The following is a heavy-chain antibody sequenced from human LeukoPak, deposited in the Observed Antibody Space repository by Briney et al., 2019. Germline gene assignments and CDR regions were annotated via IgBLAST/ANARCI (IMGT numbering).Heavy chain of an antibody. J-gene: IGHJ4*02. CDR3: TTDTWYSAGH. V-gene: IGHV3-7*03. CDR1: GFIFSGSW. Sequence: GGSLRLSCTASGFIFSGSWMAWIRQAPGKGLEWVAIIKKDASEKYYVDSMKGRFTISRDNAKNSLFLQMNSLRAEDTAIYYCTTDTWYSAGHWGQGTLVTVSS. CDR2: IKKDASEK. D-gene: IGHD2-15*01.